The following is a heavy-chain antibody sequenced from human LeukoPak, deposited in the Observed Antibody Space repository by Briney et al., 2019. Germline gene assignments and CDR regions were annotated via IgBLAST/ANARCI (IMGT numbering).Heavy chain of an antibody. D-gene: IGHD1-26*01. CDR2: SGSGGNT. CDR1: GFTFSNYA. Sequence: GGSLRLSCAASGFTFSNYAMSWVRQAPGKGLEWVSASGSGGNTYYADSVKGRFAISRDNSKNTLYLQMNSLRAEDTAVYYCASMGATWQFTSWGQGTLVTVSS. J-gene: IGHJ5*02. V-gene: IGHV3-23*01. CDR3: ASMGATWQFTS.